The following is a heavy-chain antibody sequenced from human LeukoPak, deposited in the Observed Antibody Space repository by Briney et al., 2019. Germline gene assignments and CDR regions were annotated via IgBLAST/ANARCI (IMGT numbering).Heavy chain of an antibody. D-gene: IGHD5-18*01. CDR2: ISGSGGST. CDR3: AKDGTAMGLLDAFDI. CDR1: GFTFSSYA. Sequence: GGSLRLSCAASGFTFSSYAMSWVRQAPGKGLEWVSAISGSGGSTYYADSVKGRFTISRDNSKNTLYLLMNSLRAEDTAVYYCAKDGTAMGLLDAFDIWGQGTMVTVSS. V-gene: IGHV3-23*01. J-gene: IGHJ3*02.